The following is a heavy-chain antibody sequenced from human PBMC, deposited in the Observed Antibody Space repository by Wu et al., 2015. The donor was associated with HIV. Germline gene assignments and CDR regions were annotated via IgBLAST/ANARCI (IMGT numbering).Heavy chain of an antibody. V-gene: IGHV1-69-2*01. J-gene: IGHJ4*02. CDR3: ATGDEGGGYSEF. CDR2: VDPEDGET. CDR1: GYIFTDFY. Sequence: VQLVQSGAEVKKPGTSVTISCRVSGYIFTDFYLHWVQQAPGKGLEWMGLVDPEDGETTYAEKFQGRVAITADTSTNTAYMQLSSLEFDDTAIYYCATGDEGGGYSEFWGQGRWVTVSS. D-gene: IGHD2-21*01.